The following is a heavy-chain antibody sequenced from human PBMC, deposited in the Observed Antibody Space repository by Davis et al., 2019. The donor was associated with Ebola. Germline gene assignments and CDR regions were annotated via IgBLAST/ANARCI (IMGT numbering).Heavy chain of an antibody. CDR2: ISYDGSNK. D-gene: IGHD1-26*01. CDR1: GFTFSSYA. CDR3: AREYSGSYGGFFDY. J-gene: IGHJ4*02. Sequence: GESLKISCAASGFTFSSYAMHWVRQAPGKGLEWVAVISYDGSNKYYADSVKGRFTISRDNSKNTLYLQMNSLRAEDTAVYYCAREYSGSYGGFFDYWGQGTLVTVSS. V-gene: IGHV3-30-3*01.